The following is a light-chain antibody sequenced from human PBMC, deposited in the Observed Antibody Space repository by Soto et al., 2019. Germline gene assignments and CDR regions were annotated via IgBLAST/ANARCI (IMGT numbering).Light chain of an antibody. J-gene: IGKJ5*01. V-gene: IGKV1-39*01. CDR1: QNINTL. CDR2: AAS. CDR3: QQSYSSPIT. Sequence: DIPMTQSPSSLSASVGDRVTITCRASQNINTLLNWYQHKPGEAPRLLISAASSLRSGVPSRFRGGGSRTHFTLAISSLQPEDSASYYCQQSYSSPITFGQGTRLEIK.